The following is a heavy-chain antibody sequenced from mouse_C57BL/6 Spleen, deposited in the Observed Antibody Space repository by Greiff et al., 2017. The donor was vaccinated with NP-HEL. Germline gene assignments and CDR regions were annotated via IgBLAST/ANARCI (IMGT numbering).Heavy chain of an antibody. J-gene: IGHJ1*03. CDR1: GYAFSSSW. Sequence: VQLQQSGPELVKPGASVKISCKASGYAFSSSWMNWVKQRPGKGLEWIGRIYPGDGDTNSNGKFKGKATLTADKSSSTAYMQLSSLTSEDSAVYFCARRAYDYWYFDVWGTGTTVTVSS. CDR3: ARRAYDYWYFDV. D-gene: IGHD2-3*01. CDR2: IYPGDGDT. V-gene: IGHV1-82*01.